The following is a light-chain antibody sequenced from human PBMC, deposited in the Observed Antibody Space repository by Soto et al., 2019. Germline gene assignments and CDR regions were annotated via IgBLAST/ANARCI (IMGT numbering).Light chain of an antibody. V-gene: IGLV2-11*01. CDR1: SSDVGGYNY. CDR3: CSYAGSHFL. Sequence: QSVLTQPRSVSGSPGQSVTISCTGTSSDVGGYNYVSWYQQHPGKAPKLMIYDVSQRPSGVPDRFSGSKSGTTASLTISGLQAEDEADYYCCSYAGSHFLFGGGTKLTVL. CDR2: DVS. J-gene: IGLJ2*01.